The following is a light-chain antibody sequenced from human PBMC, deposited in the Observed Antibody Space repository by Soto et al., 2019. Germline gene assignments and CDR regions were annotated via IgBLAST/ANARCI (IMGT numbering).Light chain of an antibody. CDR2: HAS. J-gene: IGKJ4*01. CDR1: QSVSSY. CDR3: QQRSNWPLT. Sequence: EIVLTQSPATLSLSPGERATLSCRASQSVSSYLAWYQQKPGQAPRLLIYHASNRATGIPARFSGSGSGTDFTLTISSLEPEDVAVYYSQQRSNWPLTFGGATKVEIK. V-gene: IGKV3-11*01.